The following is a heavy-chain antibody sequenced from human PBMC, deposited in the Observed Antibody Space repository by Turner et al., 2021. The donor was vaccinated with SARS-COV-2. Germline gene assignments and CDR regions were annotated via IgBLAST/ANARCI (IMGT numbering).Heavy chain of an antibody. CDR1: GGSISSSSYF. CDR2: IYYSGTT. D-gene: IGHD3-10*01. Sequence: QVQLQESGPGLVKLSETLSLTCTVSGGSISSSSYFWGWIRQPPTKELEWIGSIYYSGTTYSNPSLKSRVSLSIDPSKNQFSMKLTSVTAADTALYFCARQAAGQGLDYWGRGILVTVSS. V-gene: IGHV4-39*01. CDR3: ARQAAGQGLDY. J-gene: IGHJ4*02.